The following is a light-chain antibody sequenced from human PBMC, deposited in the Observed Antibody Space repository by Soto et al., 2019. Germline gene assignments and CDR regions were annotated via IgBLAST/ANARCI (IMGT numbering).Light chain of an antibody. J-gene: IGLJ2*01. Sequence: ALTQPASVSGSPGQSITISCTGTSSDVGGYKYVSWFQHHPGKAPKLIIFEVSNRPSGISDRFSGFKSANTAYLTISGVQPEDEADYHCSSYTTIKTVVFGGGTKVTVL. CDR1: SSDVGGYKY. CDR2: EVS. CDR3: SSYTTIKTVV. V-gene: IGLV2-14*01.